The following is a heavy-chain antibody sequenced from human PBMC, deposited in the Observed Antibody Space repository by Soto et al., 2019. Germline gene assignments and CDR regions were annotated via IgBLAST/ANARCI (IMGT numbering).Heavy chain of an antibody. V-gene: IGHV4-59*08. Sequence: SVTSTVAYGSIGSYYCRRIRQTQGKGLEWIGYIYYSGSTNYNPSLKSRVTISVDTSKNQFSLKLSSVTAADFAVYYCARGGLRQIDYWGQGTLVTVSS. CDR2: IYYSGST. CDR1: YGSIGSYY. CDR3: ARGGLRQIDY. D-gene: IGHD2-15*01. J-gene: IGHJ4*02.